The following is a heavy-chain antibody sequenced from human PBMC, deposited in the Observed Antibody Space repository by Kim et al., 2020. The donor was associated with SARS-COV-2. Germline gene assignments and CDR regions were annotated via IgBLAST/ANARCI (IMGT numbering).Heavy chain of an antibody. CDR3: TRTNYGYSIGRFDP. CDR2: IRSKANNYAT. J-gene: IGHJ5*02. Sequence: GGSLRLSCVASGFTFSGSAMHWVRQASGKGLEWVGRIRSKANNYATTYAASVTGRFTISRDDSKDTAYLQMNSLKTEVTALYYCTRTNYGYSIGRFDPWG. CDR1: GFTFSGSA. V-gene: IGHV3-73*01. D-gene: IGHD4-17*01.